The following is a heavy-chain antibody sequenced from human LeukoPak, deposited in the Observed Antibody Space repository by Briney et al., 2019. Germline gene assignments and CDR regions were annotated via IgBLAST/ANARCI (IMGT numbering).Heavy chain of an antibody. D-gene: IGHD6-13*01. Sequence: SETLSLTCTVSGGSISSYYWSWIRQPPGKGLEWIGYIYYSGSTNYNPSLKSRVTISVDTSKNQFSLKLSSVTAADTAVYYCARGSSIWHLFDYWGQGTLVTVSS. CDR2: IYYSGST. CDR3: ARGSSIWHLFDY. J-gene: IGHJ4*02. CDR1: GGSISSYY. V-gene: IGHV4-59*08.